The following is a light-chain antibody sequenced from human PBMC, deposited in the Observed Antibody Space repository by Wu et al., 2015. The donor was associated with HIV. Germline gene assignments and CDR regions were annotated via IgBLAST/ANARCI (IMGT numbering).Light chain of an antibody. Sequence: IVMTQSPATLSVSPGERATLSCRAGQSVSNNLAWYQQKPGQAPRLLISGASTRATGIPARFSGSGSGTEFTLAISSMQSEDFAVYYCQQYNNWPRTFGQGTKVEIK. J-gene: IGKJ1*01. CDR1: QSVSNN. CDR3: QQYNNWPRT. CDR2: GAS. V-gene: IGKV3-15*01.